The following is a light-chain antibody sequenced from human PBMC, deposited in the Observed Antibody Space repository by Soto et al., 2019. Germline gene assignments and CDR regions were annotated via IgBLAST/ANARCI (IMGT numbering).Light chain of an antibody. CDR3: QQYKSWPST. CDR2: GVS. V-gene: IGKV3D-15*01. CDR1: QSVDTN. J-gene: IGKJ5*01. Sequence: EIVMTQSPATLSLSPGDTATLSCRASQSVDTNLAWYVQKPGQAPRPLMYGVSTWGTGVTARFSGSGSGTDFTLTISSLQSEDFAIYYCQQYKSWPSTFGQGTRLEIK.